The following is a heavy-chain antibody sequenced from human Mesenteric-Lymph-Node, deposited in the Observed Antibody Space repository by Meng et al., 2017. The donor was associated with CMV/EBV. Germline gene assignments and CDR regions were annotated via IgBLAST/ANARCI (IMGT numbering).Heavy chain of an antibody. J-gene: IGHJ6*02. CDR2: INPNSGGT. D-gene: IGHD2-2*01. CDR3: AIPPQPYYYYGMDV. Sequence: ASVKVSCKASGYTFSGYYMHWVRQAPGQGLEWMGWINPNSGGTSYAQKFQGRVTMTRDTSINTAYMELNRLISDDTAVYYCAIPPQPYYYYGMDVWGQGTTVTVSS. CDR1: GYTFSGYY. V-gene: IGHV1-2*02.